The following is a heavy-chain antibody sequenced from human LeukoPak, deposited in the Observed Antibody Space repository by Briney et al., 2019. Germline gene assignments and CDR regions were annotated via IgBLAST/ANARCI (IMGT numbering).Heavy chain of an antibody. J-gene: IGHJ4*02. D-gene: IGHD3-10*01. CDR2: ISSSSSYK. V-gene: IGHV3-21*01. CDR1: GFTFSSHT. CDR3: ASGRGY. Sequence: TPGGSLRLSCAASGFTFSSHTLIWVRQAPGKGLEWVSCISSSSSYKEYADSVKGRFTISRDNAKNSLFLQMNSLRAEDTAVYYCASGRGYWGQGTRVTVSS.